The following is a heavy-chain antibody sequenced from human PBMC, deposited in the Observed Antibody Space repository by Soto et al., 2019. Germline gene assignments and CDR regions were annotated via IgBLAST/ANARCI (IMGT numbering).Heavy chain of an antibody. D-gene: IGHD2-15*01. CDR3: ARDDFRLGYCSGGSCPHFDY. J-gene: IGHJ4*02. Sequence: ASVEVSCTASGYTFTSYGIIWVRQAPGQGLEWMGWISAYNGNTNYAQKLQGRVTMTTDTSTSTAYMELRSLRSDDTAVYYCARDDFRLGYCSGGSCPHFDYWGQGTLVTVSS. CDR2: ISAYNGNT. V-gene: IGHV1-18*01. CDR1: GYTFTSYG.